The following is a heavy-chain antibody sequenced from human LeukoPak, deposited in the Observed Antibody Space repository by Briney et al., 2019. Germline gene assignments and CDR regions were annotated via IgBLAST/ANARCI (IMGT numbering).Heavy chain of an antibody. CDR3: ARVSGYGAYFDY. J-gene: IGHJ4*02. CDR2: ISSSSSYI. CDR1: GFTFSSYA. V-gene: IGHV3-21*01. D-gene: IGHD5-12*01. Sequence: PGGSLRLSCAASGFTFSSYAMSWVRQAPGKGLEWVSSISSSSSYIFYADSVKGRFTISRDSAKNSLYLQMNSLRAEDTAVYYCARVSGYGAYFDYWGQGTLVTVSS.